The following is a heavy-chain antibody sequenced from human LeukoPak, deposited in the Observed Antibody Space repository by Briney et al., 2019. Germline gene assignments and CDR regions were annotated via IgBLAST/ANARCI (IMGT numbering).Heavy chain of an antibody. Sequence: GGSLRLSCAASGFTFSSYSMNWVRQAPGKGLEWVSSIGASSSDIYYADSVKGRFTISRDNSKNSLYLQMKSLRAEDTALYYCARRGYYDYSGFDYWGQGTLVTVSS. CDR1: GFTFSSYS. CDR2: IGASSSDI. CDR3: ARRGYYDYSGFDY. J-gene: IGHJ4*02. V-gene: IGHV3-21*01. D-gene: IGHD3-22*01.